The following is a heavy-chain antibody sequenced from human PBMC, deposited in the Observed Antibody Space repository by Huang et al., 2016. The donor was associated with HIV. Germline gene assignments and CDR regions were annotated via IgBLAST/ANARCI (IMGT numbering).Heavy chain of an antibody. Sequence: QVQLVESGGGVVQPGGSLRLSCATSGFPFSDYGLHWVRQTPGKGLEWVAFMAYDGTTKVYADSVEGRFTVSRDNSKSTLYLQMNSLRLEDTSIYDCLKDQVGPWGQGTLVTVSS. J-gene: IGHJ5*02. CDR2: MAYDGTTK. CDR3: LKDQVGP. V-gene: IGHV3-30*02. CDR1: GFPFSDYG. D-gene: IGHD3-10*01.